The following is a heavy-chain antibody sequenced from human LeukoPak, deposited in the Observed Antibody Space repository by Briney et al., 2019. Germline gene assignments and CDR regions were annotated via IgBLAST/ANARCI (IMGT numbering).Heavy chain of an antibody. CDR1: GFTFYDYA. J-gene: IGHJ6*02. CDR2: ISWNSGSI. Sequence: GRSLRLSCAASGFTFYDYAMHWVRQAPGKGLEWVSGISWNSGSIGYADSVKGRFTISRDNAKNSLYLQMNSLRAEDTALYYCAKDESTGYYYYYGMDVWGQGTTVTVSS. V-gene: IGHV3-9*01. CDR3: AKDESTGYYYYYGMDV.